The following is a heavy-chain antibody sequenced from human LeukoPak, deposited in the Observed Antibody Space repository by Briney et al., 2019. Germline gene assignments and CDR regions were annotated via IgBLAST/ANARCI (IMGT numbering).Heavy chain of an antibody. J-gene: IGHJ3*02. CDR2: INHSGST. D-gene: IGHD3-9*01. CDR1: GGSFSGYY. CDR3: ARSDSGPYFGWYDAFDI. Sequence: PSETLSLTCAVYGGSFSGYYWSWIRQPPGKGLEWIGEINHSGSTSYNPSLKSRVTILVDTSKNQSSLKLSSVTAADTAVYYCARSDSGPYFGWYDAFDIWGQGTMVTVSS. V-gene: IGHV4-34*01.